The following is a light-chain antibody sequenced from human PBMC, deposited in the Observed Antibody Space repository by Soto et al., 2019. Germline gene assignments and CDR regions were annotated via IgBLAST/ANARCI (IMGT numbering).Light chain of an antibody. CDR1: QSISSD. J-gene: IGKJ5*01. Sequence: DIQMTQSPSSLSASVGDRVTITCRASQSISSDLNWYQQKPGKAPKVLIYAASTLQSGVPSRFSGSGSGTEFTLTISSLQPEDFAIYYCQQLKSYPITFGQGTRLEIK. V-gene: IGKV1-9*01. CDR3: QQLKSYPIT. CDR2: AAS.